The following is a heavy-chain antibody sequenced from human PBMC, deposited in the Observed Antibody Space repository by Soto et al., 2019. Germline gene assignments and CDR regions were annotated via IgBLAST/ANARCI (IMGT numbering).Heavy chain of an antibody. CDR1: GFTFSSYA. V-gene: IGHV3-64D*08. J-gene: IGHJ6*02. Sequence: GGSLRLSCAASGFTFSSYAMSWVRQAPGKGLEWVSAISSNGGSTYYADSVKGRFTISRDNSKNTLYLQMSSLRAEDTAVYYCVKVFILWLGELRNYYYYGMDVWGQGTTVTVSS. D-gene: IGHD3-10*01. CDR2: ISSNGGST. CDR3: VKVFILWLGELRNYYYYGMDV.